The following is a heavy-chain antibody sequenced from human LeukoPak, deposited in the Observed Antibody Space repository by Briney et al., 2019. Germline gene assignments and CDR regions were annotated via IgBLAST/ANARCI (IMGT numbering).Heavy chain of an antibody. CDR1: GYRFTSYW. D-gene: IGHD4-17*01. Sequence: HGESLRISCKGSGYRFTSYWIGWVRQMPEKGLEWMGIIYPGDSDTRYSPSFQGQVTISADKSISTAYLQWSSLKASDTAMYYCAGARHGDYRWDYWGQGTLVTVSS. J-gene: IGHJ4*02. CDR3: AGARHGDYRWDY. V-gene: IGHV5-51*01. CDR2: IYPGDSDT.